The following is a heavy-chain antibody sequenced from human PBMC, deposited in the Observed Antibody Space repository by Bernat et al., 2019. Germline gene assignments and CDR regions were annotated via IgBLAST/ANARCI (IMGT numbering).Heavy chain of an antibody. V-gene: IGHV3-30*07. CDR1: GFTFSSYA. J-gene: IGHJ4*02. Sequence: QVQLVESGGGVVQPGRSLRLSCAASGFTFSSYAMHWVRQAPGKGLEWVAVISYDGSNKYYADSVKGRFTISRDNSKNSLYLQMNSLRAEDTAVYYCAGSGVRFLEWLADYWGQGTLVTVSS. CDR3: AGSGVRFLEWLADY. D-gene: IGHD3-3*01. CDR2: ISYDGSNK.